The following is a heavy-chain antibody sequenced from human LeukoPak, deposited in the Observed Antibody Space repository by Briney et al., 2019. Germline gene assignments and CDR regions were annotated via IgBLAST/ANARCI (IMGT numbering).Heavy chain of an antibody. CDR1: GFTFGDYA. CDR3: TRAALSTYYYDSWGKFDY. J-gene: IGHJ4*02. CDR2: IRSKAYGGTT. D-gene: IGHD3-22*01. V-gene: IGHV3-49*04. Sequence: GGSLRLSCTASGFTFGDYAMSWVRQAPGKGLEWVGFIRSKAYGGTTEYAASVKGRFTISRDDSKSIAYLQMNSLKTEDTAVYYCTRAALSTYYYDSWGKFDYWGQGTLVTVSS.